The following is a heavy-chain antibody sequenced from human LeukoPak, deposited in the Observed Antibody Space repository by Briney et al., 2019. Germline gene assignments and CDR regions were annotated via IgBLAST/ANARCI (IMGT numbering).Heavy chain of an antibody. D-gene: IGHD2-2*01. V-gene: IGHV4-38-2*02. Sequence: SETLSLTCTVSGCSISSGYYWGWIRQPPGKGLEWIGSIYHSGSTYYNPSLKSRVTISVDTSKNQFSLKLSSVTAADTAVYYCARYCSSTSCAGYWGQGTLVTVSS. CDR2: IYHSGST. CDR1: GCSISSGYY. J-gene: IGHJ4*02. CDR3: ARYCSSTSCAGY.